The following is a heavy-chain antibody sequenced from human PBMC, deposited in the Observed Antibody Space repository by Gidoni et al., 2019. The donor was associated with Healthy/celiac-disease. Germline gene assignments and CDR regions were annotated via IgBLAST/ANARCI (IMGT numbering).Heavy chain of an antibody. CDR1: GGSISSSSYY. CDR2: IYYSGST. Sequence: QLQLQESGPGLVKPSETLSLTCTVSGGSISSSSYYWGWIRQPPGKGLEWIGSIYYSGSTYYNPSLKSRVTISVDTSKNQFSLKLSSVTAADTAVYYCARRVEDTAMGIFDYWGQGTLVTVSS. V-gene: IGHV4-39*01. CDR3: ARRVEDTAMGIFDY. D-gene: IGHD5-18*01. J-gene: IGHJ4*02.